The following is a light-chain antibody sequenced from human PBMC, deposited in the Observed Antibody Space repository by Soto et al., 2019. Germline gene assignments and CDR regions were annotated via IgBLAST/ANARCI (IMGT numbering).Light chain of an antibody. Sequence: QSVLTQPPSVSGAPGPRVTISCTGSSSNIGAGYDVYWYQQLPGTAPKLLIYGNSNRPSGVPERFSGSKSATSASLAITGLQAEDEADYYCQSYDSSLTGAVFGGGTKLTVL. CDR3: QSYDSSLTGAV. CDR2: GNS. V-gene: IGLV1-40*01. CDR1: SSNIGAGYD. J-gene: IGLJ2*01.